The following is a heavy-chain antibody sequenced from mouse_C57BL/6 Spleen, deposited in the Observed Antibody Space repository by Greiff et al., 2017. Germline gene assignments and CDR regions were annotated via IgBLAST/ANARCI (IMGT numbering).Heavy chain of an antibody. CDR1: GFTFSDYG. V-gene: IGHV5-17*01. CDR3: ARIYYGYRGYYAMDY. J-gene: IGHJ4*01. CDR2: ISSGSSTI. D-gene: IGHD2-2*01. Sequence: EVNVVESGGGLVKPGGSLKLSCAASGFTFSDYGMHWVRQAPEKGLEWVAYISSGSSTIYYADTVKGRFTISRDNAKNTLFLQMTSLRSEDTAMYYCARIYYGYRGYYAMDYWGQGTSVTVSS.